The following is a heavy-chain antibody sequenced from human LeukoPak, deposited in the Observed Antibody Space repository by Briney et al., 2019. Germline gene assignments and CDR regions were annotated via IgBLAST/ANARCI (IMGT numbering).Heavy chain of an antibody. D-gene: IGHD1-26*01. CDR2: ISYDGSNK. V-gene: IGHV3-30-3*01. Sequence: GGSLRLSCGASGFTFSSYAMHWVRQAPGKGLEWVAVISYDGSNKYYADSVKGRFTISRDNSKNTLYLQMNSLRAEDTAVYYCARGWELNDAFDIWGQGTMVTVSS. CDR3: ARGWELNDAFDI. J-gene: IGHJ3*02. CDR1: GFTFSSYA.